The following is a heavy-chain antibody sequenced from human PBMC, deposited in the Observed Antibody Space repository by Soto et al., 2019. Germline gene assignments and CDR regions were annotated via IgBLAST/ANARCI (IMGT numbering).Heavy chain of an antibody. V-gene: IGHV1-58*02. CDR1: GFTFTNSA. J-gene: IGHJ4*02. CDR2: IVVGIGHT. Sequence: GASVKVSCKASGFTFTNSAIQWVRQARGQRLEWIGWIVVGIGHTNYAQKFQERLTITRDMSTSTAYMELSSLRLEDTAVYYCAAVQGGGATFHFWGQGTLVTVSS. D-gene: IGHD1-26*01. CDR3: AAVQGGGATFHF.